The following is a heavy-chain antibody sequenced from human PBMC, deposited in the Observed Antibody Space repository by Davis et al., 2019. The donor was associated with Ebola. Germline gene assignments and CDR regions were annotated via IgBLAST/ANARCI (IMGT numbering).Heavy chain of an antibody. Sequence: GGSLRLSCAASGFTFSSYGMHWVRQAPGKGLEWVAVISYDGSNKYYADSVKGRFTLSRDNSKNTLYLQMNSLRAEDTAVYYCARAPGQYYYGSGSYYRPPPDYWGQGTLVTVSS. J-gene: IGHJ4*02. D-gene: IGHD3-10*01. CDR3: ARAPGQYYYGSGSYYRPPPDY. CDR2: ISYDGSNK. CDR1: GFTFSSYG. V-gene: IGHV3-30*03.